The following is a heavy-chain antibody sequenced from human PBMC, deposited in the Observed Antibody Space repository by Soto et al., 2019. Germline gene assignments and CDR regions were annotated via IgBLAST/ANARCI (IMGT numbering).Heavy chain of an antibody. Sequence: ASVKVSCKASGYTFTSYYMHWVLQAPGQGLEWMGIINPSGGSTSYAQKFQGRVTMTRDTSTSTVYMELSSLRSEDTAVYYCARDFREYYYDSSGYYSPLDYWGQGTLVTVSS. CDR2: INPSGGST. CDR1: GYTFTSYY. J-gene: IGHJ4*02. V-gene: IGHV1-46*01. CDR3: ARDFREYYYDSSGYYSPLDY. D-gene: IGHD3-22*01.